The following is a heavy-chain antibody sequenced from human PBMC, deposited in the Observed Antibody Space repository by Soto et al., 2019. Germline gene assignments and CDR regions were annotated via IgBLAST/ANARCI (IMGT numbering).Heavy chain of an antibody. D-gene: IGHD2-21*02. V-gene: IGHV4-59*01. J-gene: IGHJ4*02. CDR3: ARGAYCGGDCFYYFDS. CDR1: GGSINSYY. CDR2: IHYSGAT. Sequence: SETLSLTCIVSGGSINSYYWSWIRQPPGKGLEWIGYIHYSGATKYSASLNGRLSISRDTSRNQFSLWLTSVTAADTAVYYCARGAYCGGDCFYYFDSWGQGTLVTVSS.